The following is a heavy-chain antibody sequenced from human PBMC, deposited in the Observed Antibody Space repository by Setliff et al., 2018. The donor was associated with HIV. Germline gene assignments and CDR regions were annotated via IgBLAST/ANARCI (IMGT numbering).Heavy chain of an antibody. CDR3: ARHTENTGGAFDI. J-gene: IGHJ3*02. Sequence: PSETLSLTCTVSGYSIGSGYYWGWSRQTPERGLEWIGSIIYHGTTYINPSLKGRVSMSLDTSKNQFSLKLKSVTAADTAVFYCARHTENTGGAFDIWGPGTMVTVSS. CDR1: GYSIGSGYY. D-gene: IGHD5-18*01. V-gene: IGHV4-38-2*02. CDR2: IIYHGTT.